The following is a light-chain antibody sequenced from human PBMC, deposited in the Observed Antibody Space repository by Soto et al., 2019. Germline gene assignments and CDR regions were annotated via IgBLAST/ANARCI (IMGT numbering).Light chain of an antibody. J-gene: IGKJ1*01. V-gene: IGKV1-16*01. CDR1: RGIYTH. Sequence: DIQMTQSPSSLSASVGDRVTITCRASRGIYTHLAWYQQKPGKAPKLLIYEASSLQSGVPSRFSGSGSGTEFTLTISSLQPDDFATYYCQHYNVYPWTFGQGTKVDIK. CDR2: EAS. CDR3: QHYNVYPWT.